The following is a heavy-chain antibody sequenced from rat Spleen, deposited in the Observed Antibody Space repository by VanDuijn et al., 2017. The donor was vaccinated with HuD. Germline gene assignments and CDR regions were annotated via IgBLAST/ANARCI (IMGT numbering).Heavy chain of an antibody. CDR1: GLSLTSNS. J-gene: IGHJ1*01. D-gene: IGHD4-6*01. CDR2: IWSIEGT. V-gene: IGHV2-47*01. CDR3: ARNWGRPYWYFDF. Sequence: QVQLKASGPGLVQPSQTLSLTCTVSGLSLTSNSVSWIRQPPGTGLEWMGVIWSIEGTDYNSAIKSRLSISRDTSKSQVFLKMNSLQTEDTAMYFCARNWGRPYWYFDFWGPGTMVTVSS.